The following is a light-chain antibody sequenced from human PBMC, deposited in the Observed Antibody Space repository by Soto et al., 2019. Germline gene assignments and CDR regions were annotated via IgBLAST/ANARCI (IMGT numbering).Light chain of an antibody. CDR2: GAS. Sequence: EIVLTQSPGTLSLSPGERATLSCRASQSVSSSYLAWYQQKPGQAPRLLIYGASSRATGIPDRFSGSGSGTDFTLTISRLEPENFGVYYCQQYGSSRGLTFGGRTKVESK. J-gene: IGKJ4*01. CDR1: QSVSSSY. V-gene: IGKV3-20*01. CDR3: QQYGSSRGLT.